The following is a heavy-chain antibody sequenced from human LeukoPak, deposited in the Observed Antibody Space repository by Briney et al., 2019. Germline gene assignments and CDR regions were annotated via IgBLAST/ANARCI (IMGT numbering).Heavy chain of an antibody. CDR2: IHSGGST. Sequence: GGSLRLSCAASGFTVSTNYMSWVRQAPGKGLEWVSVIHSGGSTYYADSVKGRSTISRDNSKNTLYLQMNSLRAEDTAVYYCARHFGVVTKGVYYYYYGMDVWGQGTTVTVSS. V-gene: IGHV3-66*04. J-gene: IGHJ6*02. CDR3: ARHFGVVTKGVYYYYYGMDV. CDR1: GFTVSTNY. D-gene: IGHD3-3*01.